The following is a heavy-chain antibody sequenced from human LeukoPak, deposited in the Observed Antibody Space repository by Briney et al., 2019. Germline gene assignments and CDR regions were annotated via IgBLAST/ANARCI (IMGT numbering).Heavy chain of an antibody. V-gene: IGHV4-34*01. CDR1: GGSFSGYY. CDR2: INHSGST. J-gene: IGHJ3*02. D-gene: IGHD7-27*01. Sequence: SETLSLTCAVYGGSFSGYYWSWIRQPPGKGLEWIGEINHSGSTNYNPSLKSRVTISVDTSKNQFSLKLSSATAADTAVYYCATTATLNHWGGRAFDIWGQGTMVTVSS. CDR3: ATTATLNHWGGRAFDI.